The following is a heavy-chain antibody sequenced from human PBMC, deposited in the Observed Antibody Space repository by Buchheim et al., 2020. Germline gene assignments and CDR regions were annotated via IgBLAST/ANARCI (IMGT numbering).Heavy chain of an antibody. Sequence: EVQLVESGGGLVQPGGSLRLSCAASGFTFSSYWMSWVRQAPGKGLEWVANIKQDGSEKYYVDSVKGRCTISRDKAKNSPYLQMNSLRAEDTAVYYCARVRYYDFWSGPTHYYYGMDVWGQGTT. V-gene: IGHV3-7*01. J-gene: IGHJ6*02. CDR1: GFTFSSYW. CDR2: IKQDGSEK. D-gene: IGHD3-3*01. CDR3: ARVRYYDFWSGPTHYYYGMDV.